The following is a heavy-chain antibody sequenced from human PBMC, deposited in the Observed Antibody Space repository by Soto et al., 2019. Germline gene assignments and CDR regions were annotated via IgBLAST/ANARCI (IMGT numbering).Heavy chain of an antibody. Sequence: ASVKVSCKVSGYTLTELSMHWVRQAPGKGLEWMGSFDPEDGETIYTQTFQGRLTLTGDTSTDTAHMELSRLRSEDTAVYYCTTSLELPLGTDVWGQGTTVTVS. V-gene: IGHV1-24*01. CDR2: FDPEDGET. CDR1: GYTLTELS. D-gene: IGHD1-7*01. CDR3: TTSLELPLGTDV. J-gene: IGHJ6*02.